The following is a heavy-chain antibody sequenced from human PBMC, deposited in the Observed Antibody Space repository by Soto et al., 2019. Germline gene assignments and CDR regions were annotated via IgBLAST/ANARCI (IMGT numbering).Heavy chain of an antibody. J-gene: IGHJ4*02. V-gene: IGHV3-33*01. D-gene: IGHD1-26*01. CDR2: ILYDGSNK. CDR1: GFTFSNYG. CDR3: ASGTYYFDS. Sequence: QVQLVESGGDVVQPGRSLRLSCAASGFTFSNYGMHWARQAPGKGLEWVAAILYDGSNKYYADSVKGRFTISRDNSKNTLYLQMNSLRAEDTAVYYCASGTYYFDSCGQGTLVTVSS.